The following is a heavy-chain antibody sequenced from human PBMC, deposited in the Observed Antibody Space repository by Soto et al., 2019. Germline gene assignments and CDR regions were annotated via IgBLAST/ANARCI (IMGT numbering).Heavy chain of an antibody. V-gene: IGHV1-18*04. D-gene: IGHD2-2*01. CDR2: ISAYNGNS. CDR1: AYTFTSYG. Sequence: QVQLVQSGGEVKKPGASVKVTCKASAYTFTSYGITWVRQAPGQGLEWVGWISAYNGNSKYAQKYEGRVTMTTHTATSTAYMELSSLRSDDTAVYYCARIADCSTTSCSFPSRFHVRGYYYYYGLDVWGQGTTVTVSS. J-gene: IGHJ6*02. CDR3: ARIADCSTTSCSFPSRFHVRGYYYYYGLDV.